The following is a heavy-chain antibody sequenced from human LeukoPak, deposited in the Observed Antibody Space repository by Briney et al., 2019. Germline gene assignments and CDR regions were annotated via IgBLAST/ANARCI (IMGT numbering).Heavy chain of an antibody. V-gene: IGHV3-48*01. CDR3: ARDQGVAAAGTWEVDY. CDR1: GFTFSSYS. D-gene: IGHD6-13*01. CDR2: ISSSSSTI. Sequence: WGSLRLSCAASGFTFSSYSMNWVRQAPGKGLEWVSYISSSSSTIYYADSVKGRFTISRDNSKNTLYLQMNSLRAEDTAVYYCARDQGVAAAGTWEVDYWGQGTLVTVSS. J-gene: IGHJ4*02.